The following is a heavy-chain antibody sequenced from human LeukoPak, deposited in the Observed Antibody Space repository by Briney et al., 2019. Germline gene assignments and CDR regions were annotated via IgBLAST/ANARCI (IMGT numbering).Heavy chain of an antibody. D-gene: IGHD6-13*01. CDR1: GGSISSSSYY. V-gene: IGHV4-39*02. CDR3: ARDESIAAPSDY. J-gene: IGHJ4*02. CDR2: IYYSGST. Sequence: SETLSLTCTVSGGSISSSSYYWGWIRQPPGKGLEWIGSIYYSGSTYYNPSLKSRVTISVDTSKNQFSLKLSSVTAADTAVYYCARDESIAAPSDYWGQGTLVTVSS.